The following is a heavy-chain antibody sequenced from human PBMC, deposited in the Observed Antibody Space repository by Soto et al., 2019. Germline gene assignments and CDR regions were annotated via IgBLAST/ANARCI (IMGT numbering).Heavy chain of an antibody. D-gene: IGHD2-2*01. Sequence: GGSLRLSCAASGLTFSTYGFHWVRQAPGKGLEWVAVISNDVRNIHYAESVKGRFTISRDNSKNTLYLQMNSLRPHDTAVYYFVKDRLGGMTPVLMPGLDWRQGALVTVSS. CDR2: ISNDVRNI. J-gene: IGHJ4*02. CDR1: GLTFSTYG. V-gene: IGHV3-30*18. CDR3: VKDRLGGMTPVLMPGLD.